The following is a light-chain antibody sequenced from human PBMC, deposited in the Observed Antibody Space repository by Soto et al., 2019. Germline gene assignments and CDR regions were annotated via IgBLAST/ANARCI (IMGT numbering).Light chain of an antibody. CDR3: QQYGSSPLT. Sequence: EIVFTQSPGTLSLSPGERATLSCRASQSVSSSYLAWYQQKPGQAPRLLIYGASSRATGIPDRFSGSGSGTDFTLTISRLEPEDFAVYYCQQYGSSPLTFGQGSMVAIK. J-gene: IGKJ1*01. CDR1: QSVSSSY. CDR2: GAS. V-gene: IGKV3-20*01.